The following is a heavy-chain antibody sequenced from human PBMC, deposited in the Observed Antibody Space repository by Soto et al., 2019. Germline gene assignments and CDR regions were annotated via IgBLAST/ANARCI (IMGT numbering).Heavy chain of an antibody. D-gene: IGHD3-3*01. J-gene: IGHJ4*01. CDR3: ARDHGVSRGFAFDY. V-gene: IGHV4-4*02. CDR1: GGSISSSTW. CDR2: ILHSGAT. Sequence: SETLSLTCAVSGGSISSSTWLSWFLQPPWKGLEWIGEILHSGATNYNPSPKSRVTFSVDKSKNQFSLKLSSVTAADTAVYFCARDHGVSRGFAFDYWGQGTLVTVSS.